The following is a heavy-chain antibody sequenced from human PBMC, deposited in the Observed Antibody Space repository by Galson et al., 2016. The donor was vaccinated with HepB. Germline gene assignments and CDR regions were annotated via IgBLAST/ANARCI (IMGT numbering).Heavy chain of an antibody. J-gene: IGHJ3*01. Sequence: QSGAEVKKPGESLKISCKGSGYSFTTYWIGWVRQMPGKGLKWMGIIYPSDSDARYSPSSQGQVTISVDKSISTAYLQWSSLKASDTAMYYCSRHWGTSSSWACDLWGQGTMVSVSS. V-gene: IGHV5-51*01. CDR1: GYSFTTYW. D-gene: IGHD6-13*01. CDR2: IYPSDSDA. CDR3: SRHWGTSSSWACDL.